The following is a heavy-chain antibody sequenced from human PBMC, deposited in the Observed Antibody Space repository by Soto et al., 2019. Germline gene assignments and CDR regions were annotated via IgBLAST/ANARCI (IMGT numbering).Heavy chain of an antibody. J-gene: IGHJ4*02. V-gene: IGHV3-30-3*01. D-gene: IGHD2-21*02. CDR2: ISGDGINK. Sequence: QVQLVESGGGVVQPGRSLRLSCSASGFTFSDYAINWVRQAPGKGLEWVASISGDGINKYIADSVKGRCIISRDNSKNTVLLQMSSLGPEDTAVYYCARRLTPSVTAMGYWGQGTLVTVSS. CDR1: GFTFSDYA. CDR3: ARRLTPSVTAMGY.